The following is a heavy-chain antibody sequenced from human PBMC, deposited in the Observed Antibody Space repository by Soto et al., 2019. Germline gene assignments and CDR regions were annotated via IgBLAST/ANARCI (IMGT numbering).Heavy chain of an antibody. V-gene: IGHV4-39*01. Sequence: PETLSLTYTVSGGSISSSCYYGCWIRRPPGKGLEWIGSIYYSGSTYYNPSLKSRVTISVDTSKNQFSLKLSSVTAADPAVYYCASLLYPAAGFYYYYGMDVWGQGTTVTGS. D-gene: IGHD6-13*01. J-gene: IGHJ6*02. CDR3: ASLLYPAAGFYYYYGMDV. CDR2: IYYSGST. CDR1: GGSISSSCYY.